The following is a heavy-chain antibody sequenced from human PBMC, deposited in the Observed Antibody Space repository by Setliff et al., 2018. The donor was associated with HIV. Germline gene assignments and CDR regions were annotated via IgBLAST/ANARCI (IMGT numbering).Heavy chain of an antibody. Sequence: SETLSLTCAVSGYSISSGYYWGWIRQPPGKGLEWIGYINKSGSSIYNPSLKSRVTISVDTSKTQISLRVNSVTAADTAVYFCARDPSYFDTTGHLTSGGHWFDPWGQGTLVTVSS. V-gene: IGHV4-38-2*02. CDR3: ARDPSYFDTTGHLTSGGHWFDP. D-gene: IGHD3-22*01. CDR1: GYSISSGYY. J-gene: IGHJ5*02. CDR2: INKSGSS.